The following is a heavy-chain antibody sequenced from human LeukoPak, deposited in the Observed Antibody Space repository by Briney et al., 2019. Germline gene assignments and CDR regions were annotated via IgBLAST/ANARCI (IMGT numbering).Heavy chain of an antibody. J-gene: IGHJ4*02. V-gene: IGHV4-59*01. CDR1: GGSISSYY. Sequence: SETLSLTCTVSGGSISSYYWSWIRQPPGKGLEWIGYIYYSGSTNYNPSLKSRVTISVDTSKNQFSLKLSSVTAADTAVYYCARTSQWLVLEFDYWGQGTLVTVSS. CDR2: IYYSGST. CDR3: ARTSQWLVLEFDY. D-gene: IGHD6-19*01.